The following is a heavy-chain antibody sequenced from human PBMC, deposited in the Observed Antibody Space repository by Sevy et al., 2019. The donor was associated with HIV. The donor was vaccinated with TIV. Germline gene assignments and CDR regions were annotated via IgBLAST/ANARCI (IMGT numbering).Heavy chain of an antibody. CDR2: ISGSGGST. J-gene: IGHJ4*02. D-gene: IGHD4-17*01. CDR1: GFTFSSYA. V-gene: IGHV3-23*01. Sequence: GGSLRLSCAASGFTFSSYAMSWVRQAPGKGLEWVSAISGSGGSTYYADSVKGRFTISRDNSKNTLYLQMNSLRAEDSAVYYCAKPSDYGDYGYWGQGTLVTVSS. CDR3: AKPSDYGDYGY.